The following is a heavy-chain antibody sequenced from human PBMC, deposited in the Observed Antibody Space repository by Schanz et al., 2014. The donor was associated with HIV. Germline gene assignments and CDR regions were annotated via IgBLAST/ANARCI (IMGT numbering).Heavy chain of an antibody. Sequence: QVQLVESGGGVVQPGRSLRLSCAASGFTFSRYGMHWVRQGPGKGLEWVAFISYDGSNKYYADSVKGRFTISRDNSKNTLFLQMNSLRGEDTAVYYCARVANWDYYGMDVWGRGTTVTVSS. D-gene: IGHD3-16*01. V-gene: IGHV3-30*03. CDR3: ARVANWDYYGMDV. CDR2: ISYDGSNK. J-gene: IGHJ6*02. CDR1: GFTFSRYG.